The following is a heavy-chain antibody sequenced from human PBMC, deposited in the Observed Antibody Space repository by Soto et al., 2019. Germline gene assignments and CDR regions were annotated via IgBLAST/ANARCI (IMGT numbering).Heavy chain of an antibody. V-gene: IGHV3-30-3*01. D-gene: IGHD2-15*01. CDR3: ARGDREDILVVVGARPGEYGIDI. CDR2: IAYDGSNA. Sequence: GGSLRLSCAASGFTFRNYAMHWVRQAPGKGLECLAVIAYDGSNAFYRDSVKGRFTISRDNSKNTLYLHMNSLRSEDTGVYYCARGDREDILVVVGARPGEYGIDIRAQGTTVTVSS. J-gene: IGHJ6*02. CDR1: GFTFRNYA.